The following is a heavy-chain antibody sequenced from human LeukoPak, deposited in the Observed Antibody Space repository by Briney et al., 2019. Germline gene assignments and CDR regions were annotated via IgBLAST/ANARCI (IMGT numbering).Heavy chain of an antibody. Sequence: GASVKVSCKASGGTFSSYAISWVRQAPGQGLEWMGWIITYNGNTNYAQRFQGRVTMTRDTSISTAYMELSRLRSDDTAVYYCARTDMTEYYFDYWGQGTLVTVSS. V-gene: IGHV1-18*01. CDR1: GGTFSSYA. CDR2: IITYNGNT. J-gene: IGHJ4*02. CDR3: ARTDMTEYYFDY.